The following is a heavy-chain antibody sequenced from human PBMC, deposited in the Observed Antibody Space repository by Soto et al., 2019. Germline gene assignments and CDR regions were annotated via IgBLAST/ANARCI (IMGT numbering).Heavy chain of an antibody. Sequence: QLQLQESGPGLVKPSETLSLTCTVSGDSISSSYYWGWVRQPPGKGLECIGAVYYTGFTYYNPSLKSRLTISLDTSKNQFSLRLSPVTAADTAIYYCARLPVVVIALGYFDPWGPGTLVTVSS. CDR1: GDSISSSYY. CDR3: ARLPVVVIALGYFDP. J-gene: IGHJ5*02. D-gene: IGHD2-21*01. V-gene: IGHV4-39*01. CDR2: VYYTGFT.